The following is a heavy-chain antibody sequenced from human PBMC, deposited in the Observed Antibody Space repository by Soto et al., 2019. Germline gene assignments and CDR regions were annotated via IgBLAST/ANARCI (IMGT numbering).Heavy chain of an antibody. D-gene: IGHD3-3*01. CDR2: INPFNGNR. V-gene: IGHV1-18*01. Sequence: QLQVVQSGAEVRRPGASVKVSCKVSGHTFVSYAITWVRQAPGQGLEWMGWINPFNGNRMYIQKLQGRVTMTTDTTPCTAYMEVRSLRPHDTAVFYCAIFGVERKLRTRNSVDYWGQGTLVTVSS. J-gene: IGHJ4*02. CDR1: GHTFVSYA. CDR3: AIFGVERKLRTRNSVDY.